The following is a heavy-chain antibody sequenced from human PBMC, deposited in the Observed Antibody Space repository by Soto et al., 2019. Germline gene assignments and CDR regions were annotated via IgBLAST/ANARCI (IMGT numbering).Heavy chain of an antibody. CDR1: GFTFTISA. CDR2: IVVGSGNT. Sequence: ASVKVSCKASGFTFTISAMQWVRQARGQRLEWIGWIVVGSGNTNYAQKFQERVSITRDMSTRTAYMELSSLRSEDTAVYYCAAGVTYDGNFDIWGQGTMVTVSS. V-gene: IGHV1-58*02. CDR3: AAGVTYDGNFDI. J-gene: IGHJ3*02. D-gene: IGHD5-12*01.